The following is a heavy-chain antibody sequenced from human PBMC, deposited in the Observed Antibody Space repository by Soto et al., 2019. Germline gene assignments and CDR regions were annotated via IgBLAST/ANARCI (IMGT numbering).Heavy chain of an antibody. Sequence: SVKVSCKPSGVTFSSCGFNWVRQAPGQGLEWMGCIIPIFSTTHYAQKFQGRVTITEDDSTTTAYMELSRLRSDDTGIYYCATATIDTSTWKQYFYGMDVGGQGSTVPVSS. CDR3: ATATIDTSTWKQYFYGMDV. V-gene: IGHV1-69*13. CDR2: IIPIFSTT. D-gene: IGHD6-13*01. J-gene: IGHJ6*02. CDR1: GVTFSSCG.